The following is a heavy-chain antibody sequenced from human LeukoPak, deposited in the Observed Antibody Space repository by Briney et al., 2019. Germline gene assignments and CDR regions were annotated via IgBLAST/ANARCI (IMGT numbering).Heavy chain of an antibody. J-gene: IGHJ4*02. CDR3: ARGPPPDFDY. CDR1: GGSISGSSYY. V-gene: IGHV4-4*07. CDR2: IYTSGST. Sequence: SETLSLTCSVSGGSISGSSYYWSWIRQPAGKGLEWIGRIYTSGSTDYNPSLKSRVTMSVDTSKNQFSLRLTSVTAADTAVYYCARGPPPDFDYWGQGTLVTVSS.